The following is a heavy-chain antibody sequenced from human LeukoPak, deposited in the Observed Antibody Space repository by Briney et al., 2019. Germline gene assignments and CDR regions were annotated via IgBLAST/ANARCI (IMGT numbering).Heavy chain of an antibody. V-gene: IGHV4-61*02. CDR1: GGFISSASNF. CDR2: IYTSGNT. CDR3: ARQEGIAAAGNEPFDY. J-gene: IGHJ4*02. D-gene: IGHD6-13*01. Sequence: SETLSLTCSVSGGFISSASNFWSWIRQPAGKGLEWIGRIYTSGNTDYNPSLESRVTISVDTSKNQFSLKLSSVTAADTAVYYCARQEGIAAAGNEPFDYWGQGTLVTVSS.